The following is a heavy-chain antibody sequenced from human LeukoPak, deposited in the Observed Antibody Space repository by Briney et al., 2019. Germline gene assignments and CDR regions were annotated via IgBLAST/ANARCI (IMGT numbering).Heavy chain of an antibody. V-gene: IGHV1-69*05. CDR1: GGTFSSYA. J-gene: IGHJ4*02. D-gene: IGHD6-13*01. CDR3: ARIAAAGTPHGDFDY. CDR2: IIPIFGTA. Sequence: SVKVSCKASGGTFSSYAISWVRQAPGQGLEWMGGIIPIFGTANYAQKFQGRVTTTTDESTSTAYMELSSLRSEDTAVYYCARIAAAGTPHGDFDYWGQGTLVTVSS.